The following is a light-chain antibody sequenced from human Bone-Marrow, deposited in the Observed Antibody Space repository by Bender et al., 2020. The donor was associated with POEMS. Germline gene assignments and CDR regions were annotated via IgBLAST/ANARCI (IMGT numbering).Light chain of an antibody. V-gene: IGLV1-40*01. CDR3: QSYDISLSGWV. CDR1: SSNMGAGYG. J-gene: IGLJ3*02. CDR2: NNE. Sequence: QSVLTQPPSVSGAPGQTVTISCTGTSSNMGAGYGVNWYQQLPGTAPKLLIYNNENRPSGVPDRIFGSKPGTSASLAITGLQAEDEADYYCQSYDISLSGWVFGGGTKLTAL.